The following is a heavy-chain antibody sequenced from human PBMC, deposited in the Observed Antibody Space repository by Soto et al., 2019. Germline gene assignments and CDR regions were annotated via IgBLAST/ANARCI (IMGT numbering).Heavy chain of an antibody. CDR2: ISGSGGST. V-gene: IGHV3-23*01. J-gene: IGHJ6*02. Sequence: TGGSLRLSCAASGFTFSSYAMSWVRQAPGKGLEWVSAISGSGGSTYYADSVKGRFTISRDNSKNTLYLQMNSLRAEDTAVYYCAAKHTYIVYYDLDVWGQGTTVTVSS. D-gene: IGHD2-15*01. CDR1: GFTFSSYA. CDR3: AAKHTYIVYYDLDV.